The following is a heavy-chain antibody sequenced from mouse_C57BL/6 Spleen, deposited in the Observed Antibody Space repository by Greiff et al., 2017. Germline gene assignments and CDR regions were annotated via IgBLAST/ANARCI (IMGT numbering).Heavy chain of an antibody. CDR3: ARGDGYYVRAMYY. CDR1: GYTFTSYW. J-gene: IGHJ4*01. V-gene: IGHV1-64*01. D-gene: IGHD2-3*01. CDR2: IHPNSGST. Sequence: VQLQQSGAELVKPGASVKLSCKASGYTFTSYWMHWVKQRPGQGLEWIGMIHPNSGSTNYNEKFKSKATLTVDKSSSTAYMQLSSLTSEDSAVYYCARGDGYYVRAMYYWGQGTSVTVSS.